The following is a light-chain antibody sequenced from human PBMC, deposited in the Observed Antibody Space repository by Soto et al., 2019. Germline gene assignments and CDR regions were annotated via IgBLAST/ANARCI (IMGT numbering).Light chain of an antibody. CDR3: QQYNRWPPIT. Sequence: EIVMTQSPATLSVSPGERATLSCRASQTITSNLAWYQQKPGQAPRLLIYDASTRATGIPDRFSGSGSGTEFTLTISSLQSEDFAIFFCQQYNRWPPITFGPGTKVDIK. CDR1: QTITSN. V-gene: IGKV3-15*01. J-gene: IGKJ3*01. CDR2: DAS.